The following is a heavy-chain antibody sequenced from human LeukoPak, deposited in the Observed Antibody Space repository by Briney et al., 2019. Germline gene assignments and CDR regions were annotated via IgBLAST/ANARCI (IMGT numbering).Heavy chain of an antibody. CDR3: ARDPSSAYYYYYGMDV. D-gene: IGHD6-13*01. CDR2: IYSGGST. J-gene: IGHJ6*04. V-gene: IGHV3-53*01. CDR1: GFTASSNY. Sequence: HPGGSLRLSCAASGFTASSNYMSWVRQAPGKGLEWVSVIYSGGSTYYADSVKGRFTISRDNSKNTLYLQMNSLRAEDTAVYYCARDPSSAYYYYYGMDVWGKGTTVTVSS.